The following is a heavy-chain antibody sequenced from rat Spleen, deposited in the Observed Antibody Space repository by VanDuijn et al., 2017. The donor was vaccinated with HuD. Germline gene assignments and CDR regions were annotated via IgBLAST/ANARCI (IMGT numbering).Heavy chain of an antibody. CDR3: ARHLRYFDY. Sequence: EVHLVESDGGLVQPGRSLKLSCAASGFTFSDYYMAWVRQAPTKGLEWVASISPSGGSTYYRDSVKGRFTVSRDNAKSTLYLQMDSLRSEDTATYYCARHLRYFDYWGQGVMVTVSS. CDR1: GFTFSDYY. CDR2: ISPSGGST. V-gene: IGHV5-25*01. J-gene: IGHJ2*01.